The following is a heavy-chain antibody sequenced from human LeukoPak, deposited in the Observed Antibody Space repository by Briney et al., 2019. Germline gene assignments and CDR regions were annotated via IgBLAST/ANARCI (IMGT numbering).Heavy chain of an antibody. CDR3: AKSYCGGGSCGAFDI. CDR1: GGSISSYY. J-gene: IGHJ3*02. CDR2: IYYSGNT. Sequence: PSETLSLTCTVSGGSISSYYWSWIRQPPGKGLEWIGYIYYSGNTNYNPSLKSRVTISVGTSKNQFSLRLSPVTAADTAVYYCAKSYCGGGSCGAFDIWGQGTMVTVSS. D-gene: IGHD2-15*01. V-gene: IGHV4-59*01.